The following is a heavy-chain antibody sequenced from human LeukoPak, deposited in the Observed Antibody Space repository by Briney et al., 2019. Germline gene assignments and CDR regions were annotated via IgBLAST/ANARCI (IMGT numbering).Heavy chain of an antibody. CDR1: GFTFSSYW. J-gene: IGHJ4*02. D-gene: IGHD2-2*01. CDR3: ANKGYHDY. Sequence: PGGSLRLSCAASGFTFSSYWMSWVRQAPGKGLEWVSAISTSGGTTYYADSVKGRFTISRDNSKNTLYLQMNSLRAEDTALYYCANKGYHDYWGQGTLVTVSS. V-gene: IGHV3-23*01. CDR2: ISTSGGTT.